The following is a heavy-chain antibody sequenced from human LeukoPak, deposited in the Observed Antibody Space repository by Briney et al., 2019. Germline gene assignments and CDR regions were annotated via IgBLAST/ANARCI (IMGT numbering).Heavy chain of an antibody. J-gene: IGHJ4*02. Sequence: GESLKISCKGSGYSFTSYWIGWVRQMLGKGLEWMGIIYPGDSDTRYSPSFQGQVTISADKSNSTAYLQWSSLEASDTAMYYCARGPYDSSGYYWDYFDYWGQGTLVTVSS. CDR1: GYSFTSYW. CDR3: ARGPYDSSGYYWDYFDY. D-gene: IGHD3-22*01. CDR2: IYPGDSDT. V-gene: IGHV5-51*01.